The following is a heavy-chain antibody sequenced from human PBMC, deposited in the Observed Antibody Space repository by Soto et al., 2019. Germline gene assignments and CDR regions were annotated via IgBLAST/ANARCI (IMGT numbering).Heavy chain of an antibody. D-gene: IGHD3-16*02. CDR1: GGSISSSSYY. CDR2: IYYSGST. J-gene: IGHJ4*02. Sequence: QLQLQESGPGLVKPSETLSLTGTVSGGSISSSSYYWGWIRQPPGKGLEWIGSIYYSGSTYYNPSLKSRVTISVDTSNNQFFLKLSSVTAADTAVYYCSRCGMITFGGVIVWGQGSLVSVSS. CDR3: SRCGMITFGGVIV. V-gene: IGHV4-39*01.